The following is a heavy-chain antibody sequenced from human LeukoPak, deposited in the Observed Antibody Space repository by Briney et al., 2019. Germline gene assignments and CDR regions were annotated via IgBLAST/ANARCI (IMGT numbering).Heavy chain of an antibody. D-gene: IGHD1-26*01. V-gene: IGHV4-34*01. J-gene: IGHJ4*02. CDR2: INHSGST. Sequence: SETLSLTCAVYGGSFSGYYWSWIRQPPGKGLEWIGEINHSGSTNYNPSLKSRVTISVDTSKNQFSLKLSSVTAADTAVYYCARLNARTRAVREPFDYWGQGTLVTVSS. CDR3: ARLNARTRAVREPFDY. CDR1: GGSFSGYY.